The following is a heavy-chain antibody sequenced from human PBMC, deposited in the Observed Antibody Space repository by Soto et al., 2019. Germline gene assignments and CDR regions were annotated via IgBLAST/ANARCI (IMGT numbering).Heavy chain of an antibody. D-gene: IGHD4-17*01. J-gene: IGHJ5*02. CDR1: GFTFSSYA. Sequence: HPGGSLRLSCAASGFTFSSYAMHWVRQAPGKGLEWVAVISYDGSNKYYADSVKGRFTISRDNSKNTLYLQMNSLRAEDTAVYYCARNYGDGWFDPWGQGTLVTVSS. V-gene: IGHV3-30-3*01. CDR3: ARNYGDGWFDP. CDR2: ISYDGSNK.